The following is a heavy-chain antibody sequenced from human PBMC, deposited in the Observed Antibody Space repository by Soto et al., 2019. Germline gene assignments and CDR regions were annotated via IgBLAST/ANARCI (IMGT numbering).Heavy chain of an antibody. Sequence: EVQLEESGGGLVQPGGSLRLSCVGAGVTLSAFWMSWVRQVPGKGLEWVANINQAGSEKNYLESMKGRLSISRDNAKSSLFLQINSLTNDDTAMYYCARTPYSTGWINYFDFWGQGALVTVSS. CDR3: ARTPYSTGWINYFDF. D-gene: IGHD6-19*01. J-gene: IGHJ4*02. CDR1: GVTLSAFW. V-gene: IGHV3-7*03. CDR2: INQAGSEK.